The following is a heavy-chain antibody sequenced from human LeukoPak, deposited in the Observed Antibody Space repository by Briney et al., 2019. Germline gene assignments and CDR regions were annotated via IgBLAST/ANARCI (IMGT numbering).Heavy chain of an antibody. Sequence: GGSLRLSCAASRFTFDDYAMHWVRQAPGKGLEWVSGISWNSGTIGYADSVKGRFTISRDNAKNSLYLQMSSLRPEDTALYYCAKDARELIADTFDPWGQGTLVTVSS. V-gene: IGHV3-9*01. CDR2: ISWNSGTI. J-gene: IGHJ5*02. D-gene: IGHD3-22*01. CDR1: RFTFDDYA. CDR3: AKDARELIADTFDP.